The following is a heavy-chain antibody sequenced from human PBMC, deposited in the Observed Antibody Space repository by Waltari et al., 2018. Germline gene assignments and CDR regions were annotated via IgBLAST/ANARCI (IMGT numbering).Heavy chain of an antibody. CDR3: ARGHYDILTGYPANDAFDI. Sequence: QVQLQQWGAGLLKPSETLSLTCAVYGGSFSGYYWSWIRQPPGKGLEWIGEINHSGSTNSNPSLKSRVTISVDTSKNQFSLKLSSVTAADTAVYYCARGHYDILTGYPANDAFDIWGQGTMVTVSS. CDR2: INHSGST. V-gene: IGHV4-34*01. D-gene: IGHD3-9*01. CDR1: GGSFSGYY. J-gene: IGHJ3*02.